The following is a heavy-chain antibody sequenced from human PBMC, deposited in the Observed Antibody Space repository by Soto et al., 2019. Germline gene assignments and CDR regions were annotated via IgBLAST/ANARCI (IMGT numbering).Heavy chain of an antibody. J-gene: IGHJ6*02. CDR2: ISYDGSNK. V-gene: IGHV3-30*03. CDR1: GFTFSSYG. CDR3: VQAIRPYYYYGMDV. Sequence: QVQLVESGGGVVQPGRSLRLSCAASGFTFSSYGMHWVRQAPGKGLEWVAVISYDGSNKYYADSVKGRFTISRDNSKNTLYLQMNSLKAEDTAVYYRVQAIRPYYYYGMDVWGQGTTVTVSS.